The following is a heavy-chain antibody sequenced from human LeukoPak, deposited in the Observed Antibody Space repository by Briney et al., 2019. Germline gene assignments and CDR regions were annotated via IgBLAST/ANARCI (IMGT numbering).Heavy chain of an antibody. CDR3: AKVTYSSGSRGWFDP. J-gene: IGHJ5*02. CDR1: GFTFSSYA. D-gene: IGHD6-19*01. CDR2: ISGSGGST. Sequence: PGGSLRLSCAASGFTFSSYAMSWVRQAPGKGLEWVSAISGSGGSTYYADSVKGRFTISRDNSKNTLYLQMNSLRAEDTAVYYCAKVTYSSGSRGWFDPWGQGTLVTVSS. V-gene: IGHV3-23*01.